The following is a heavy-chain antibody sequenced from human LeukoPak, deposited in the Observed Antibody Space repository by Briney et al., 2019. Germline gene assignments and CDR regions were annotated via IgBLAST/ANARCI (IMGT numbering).Heavy chain of an antibody. V-gene: IGHV4-39*01. Sequence: SETLSLTCTVSGGSISSSSYYWGWIREPPGKRLDWIGSIYYSGSTYYNPSLKSRFTISVDTSKNQSSLKLSSVTAADTAVYYCVNYYDSSDYQQPNHFDYWGQGTLVTVSS. J-gene: IGHJ4*02. CDR2: IYYSGST. D-gene: IGHD3-22*01. CDR1: GGSISSSSYY. CDR3: VNYYDSSDYQQPNHFDY.